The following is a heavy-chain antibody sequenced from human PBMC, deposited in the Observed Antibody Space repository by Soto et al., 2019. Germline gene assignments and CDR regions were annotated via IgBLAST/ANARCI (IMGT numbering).Heavy chain of an antibody. CDR2: IYYTGST. J-gene: IGHJ3*02. D-gene: IGHD2-15*01. CDR3: ARSAPYCSGGSCWGATFDI. CDR1: GGSISSYY. V-gene: IGHV4-59*08. Sequence: VQLQESSPGLVKPSETLSLTCTVSGGSISSYYWSWIRQPPGKGLEWIGYIYYTGSTNYNPSLKSRVTISVDTSNNQSSLKLSSVTAADTALYYCARSAPYCSGGSCWGATFDIWGQGTMVTVSS.